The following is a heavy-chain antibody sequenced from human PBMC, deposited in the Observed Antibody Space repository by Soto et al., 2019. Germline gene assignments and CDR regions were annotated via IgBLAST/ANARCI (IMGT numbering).Heavy chain of an antibody. CDR3: ARHDFGLDSSSSPTLLYFFDY. J-gene: IGHJ4*01. CDR1: GASISSRCYY. CDR2: VYYSGST. V-gene: IGHV4-39*01. Sequence: SESLSLTCSVSGASISSRCYYWGWLRQPAWKGLEWIGRVYYSGSTYYSPSLKSRGTISLDTSKNQFSLMLSAVTAADTAVYYCARHDFGLDSSSSPTLLYFFDYWGQGXLVTVSS. D-gene: IGHD6-13*01.